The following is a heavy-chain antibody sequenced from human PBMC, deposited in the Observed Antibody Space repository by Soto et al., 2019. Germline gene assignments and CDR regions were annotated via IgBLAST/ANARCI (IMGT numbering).Heavy chain of an antibody. J-gene: IGHJ3*02. Sequence: QPGGSLRLACAASGFTFSSYAMHWVRQAPGKGLEWVAVISYDGSDKYYADTVKGRFAISRDSSKNTLYLQMSSLRAEDTALYYWGKDREGYYGSGGVFAIWGQGSLVTVS. CDR3: GKDREGYYGSGGVFAI. V-gene: IGHV3-30*18. CDR2: ISYDGSDK. CDR1: GFTFSSYA. D-gene: IGHD3-10*01.